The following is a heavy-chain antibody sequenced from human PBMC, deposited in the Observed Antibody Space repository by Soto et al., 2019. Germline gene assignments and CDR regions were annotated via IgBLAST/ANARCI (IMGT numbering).Heavy chain of an antibody. CDR2: IYHSGNT. Sequence: SETLSLTCAVSGYSISLGYYWGWIRQPPGKGLEWIGSIYHSGNTYYNPSLKSRVSISLDTSKNTLYLQMNSLRAEDTAVYYCAKDAVPYDYVWGSYRYYYWGQGTLVTVSS. CDR1: GYSISLGYY. D-gene: IGHD3-16*02. J-gene: IGHJ4*02. V-gene: IGHV4-38-2*02. CDR3: AKDAVPYDYVWGSYRYYY.